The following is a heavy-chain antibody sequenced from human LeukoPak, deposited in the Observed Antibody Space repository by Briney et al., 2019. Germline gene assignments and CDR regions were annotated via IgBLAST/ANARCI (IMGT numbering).Heavy chain of an antibody. CDR2: INYSGST. Sequence: SEPLSLTCTVSGGFTIYYWSWIRQPPGKGLEWIGYINYSGSTSYNLSLKSRVTISVDTSRDQFSLKLTSVAAADTAVYYCARLNGGRWGQGILVTVSS. CDR1: GGFTIYY. V-gene: IGHV4-59*08. D-gene: IGHD7-27*01. J-gene: IGHJ4*02. CDR3: ARLNGGR.